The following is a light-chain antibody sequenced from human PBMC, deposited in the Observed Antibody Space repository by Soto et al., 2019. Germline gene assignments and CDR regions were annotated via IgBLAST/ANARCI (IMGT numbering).Light chain of an antibody. V-gene: IGKV1-5*01. CDR3: QQYNSSPYT. CDR2: DAS. Sequence: DIQMTQSPSTLSASVGDRVTITCRASQSISSWLAWYQQKPGKAPKLLIYDASSLESGVPSRFSGSGSETEFTLTISSLQPDDFATYYCQQYNSSPYTFGQGTKLEIK. J-gene: IGKJ2*01. CDR1: QSISSW.